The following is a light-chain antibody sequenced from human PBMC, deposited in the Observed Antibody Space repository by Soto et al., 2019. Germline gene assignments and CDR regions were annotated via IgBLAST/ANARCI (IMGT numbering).Light chain of an antibody. Sequence: EIVMTQSPATLSLSPGERATLSCRASQSISSNLAWYQQKPGQAPRLLLYGASTRATGIPVRFRGSGSGTEFTLTISSLQSEDSAVYYCHQYNSWPRGTFGPGTKVEIK. J-gene: IGKJ3*01. V-gene: IGKV3-15*01. CDR3: HQYNSWPRGT. CDR2: GAS. CDR1: QSISSN.